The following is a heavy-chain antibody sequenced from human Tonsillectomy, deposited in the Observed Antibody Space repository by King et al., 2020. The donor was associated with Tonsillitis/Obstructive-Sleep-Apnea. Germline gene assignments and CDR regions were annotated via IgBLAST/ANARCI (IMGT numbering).Heavy chain of an antibody. J-gene: IGHJ5*02. CDR3: ARDLGYCTSATCSAP. V-gene: IGHV4-4*02. CDR2: IYHSGST. CDR1: GGSISGLNW. Sequence: PLQESGPGLVKPSGTLSLTCAVFGGSISGLNWWSWVRQPPGRGLEWIGEIYHSGSTNYNPTLQSRVSISVDKSRNQFSLKMTSVTAADTAVYYCARDLGYCTSATCSAPWGQGILVTVSS. D-gene: IGHD2-8*02.